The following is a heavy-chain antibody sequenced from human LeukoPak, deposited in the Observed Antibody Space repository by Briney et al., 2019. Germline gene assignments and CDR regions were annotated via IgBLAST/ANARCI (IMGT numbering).Heavy chain of an antibody. CDR3: ARGEWQLFIDY. CDR1: GFTFSSYA. J-gene: IGHJ4*02. Sequence: GRSLRLSCAASGFTFSSYAMHWVRQAPGKGLEWVAVISYDGSNKYYADSVKGRFTISRDNSKNTLYLQMNSLRAEDTAVYYCARGEWQLFIDYWGQGTLVTVSS. D-gene: IGHD1-26*01. V-gene: IGHV3-30-3*01. CDR2: ISYDGSNK.